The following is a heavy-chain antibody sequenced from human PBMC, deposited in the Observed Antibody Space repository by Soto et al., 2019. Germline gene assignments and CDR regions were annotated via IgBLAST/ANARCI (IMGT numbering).Heavy chain of an antibody. D-gene: IGHD6-13*01. J-gene: IGHJ5*02. CDR3: AREGEQQLVSGWFDP. V-gene: IGHV1-69*04. CDR2: IIPILGIA. CDR1: GGTFSSYT. Sequence: SVKVSCKASGGTFSSYTISWVRQAPGQGLEWMGRIIPILGIANYAQKFQGRVTITADKSTSTAYMELSSLRSEDTAVYYCAREGEQQLVSGWFDPWGQGTQVTVSS.